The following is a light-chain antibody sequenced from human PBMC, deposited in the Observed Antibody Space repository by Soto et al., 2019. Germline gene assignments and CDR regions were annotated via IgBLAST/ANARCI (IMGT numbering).Light chain of an antibody. J-gene: IGLJ1*01. Sequence: QSVLTQPASVSGSPGQSVTISCTGTSSDVGNHNYVSWYQHNPGRAPKVMICDVTNRPSGVSNRFSGSKSGNTASLTISGLQAEDEADYYCSSFTGSSYVFGTGTKVTVL. CDR1: SSDVGNHNY. CDR3: SSFTGSSYV. CDR2: DVT. V-gene: IGLV2-14*03.